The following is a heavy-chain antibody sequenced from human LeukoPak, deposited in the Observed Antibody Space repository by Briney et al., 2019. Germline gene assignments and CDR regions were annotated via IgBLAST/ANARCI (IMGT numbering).Heavy chain of an antibody. V-gene: IGHV1-2*02. D-gene: IGHD3-22*01. CDR1: GYTFTDYY. J-gene: IGHJ3*02. CDR3: ARGEYVISGYRNDAFDI. CDR2: INPNSGAT. Sequence: ASVKVSCKASGYTFTDYYMHWVRQAPGQRLEWMGWINPNSGATKYAQKFQGRVTMTRDTSISTAYMELSRLTTDDTAVYYCARGEYVISGYRNDAFDIWGQGTMVTVSS.